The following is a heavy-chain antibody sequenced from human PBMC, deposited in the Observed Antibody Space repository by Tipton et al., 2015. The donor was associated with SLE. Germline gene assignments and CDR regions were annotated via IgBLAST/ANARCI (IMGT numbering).Heavy chain of an antibody. CDR1: GFTFSNYG. J-gene: IGHJ4*02. CDR3: ARDLRFYGSGSRYYFDH. V-gene: IGHV3-30*02. Sequence: GSLRLSCVASGFTFSNYGMHWVRQAPGKGLEWVAFIRYDETKEYYADSVNGRFIISRDTSKNTLYLQMNTLRPEDTGFYYCARDLRFYGSGSRYYFDHWGQGTSVTVS. CDR2: IRYDETKE. D-gene: IGHD3-10*01.